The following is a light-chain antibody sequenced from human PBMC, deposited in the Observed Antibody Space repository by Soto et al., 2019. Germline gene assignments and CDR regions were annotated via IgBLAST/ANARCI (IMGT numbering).Light chain of an antibody. CDR2: DAS. Sequence: VMTQSPATLSVSPGERATLSCRASQSVRSNLTWYQQEPGQAPRLLIYDASTRATGIPARFSGSGSDTEFTLTISSLQSEDFAVYYCQHYNNWPLTFGGGTRVEMK. CDR3: QHYNNWPLT. J-gene: IGKJ4*01. CDR1: QSVRSN. V-gene: IGKV3-15*01.